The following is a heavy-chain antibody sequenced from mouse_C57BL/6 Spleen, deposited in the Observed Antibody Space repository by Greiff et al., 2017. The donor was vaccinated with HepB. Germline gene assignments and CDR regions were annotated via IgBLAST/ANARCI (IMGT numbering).Heavy chain of an antibody. CDR1: GFTFSDAW. Sequence: EVMLVESGGGLVQPGGSMKLSCAASGFTFSDAWMDWVRQSPEKGLEWVAEIRNKANNHATYYAESVKGRFTISRDDSKSSVYLQLNSLRAEDTGIYYCTRPDGVRGYAMDYWGQGTSVTVSS. CDR2: IRNKANNHAT. CDR3: TRPDGVRGYAMDY. J-gene: IGHJ4*01. V-gene: IGHV6-6*01. D-gene: IGHD2-2*01.